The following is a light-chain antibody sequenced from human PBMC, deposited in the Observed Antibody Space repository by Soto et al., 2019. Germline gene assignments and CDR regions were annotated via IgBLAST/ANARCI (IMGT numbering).Light chain of an antibody. CDR1: QSLLRSNGYDY. CDR2: LGS. Sequence: DIVMTQSPLSLPVTPGEPASSSCRSSQSLLRSNGYDYLDWYLQKPGQSPQVLIYLGSNRTSGVPNRFRGSGSDTDFTLKISIVEAEDVAVYYCMHALQSPGTLGQGTKLEIK. V-gene: IGKV2-28*01. CDR3: MHALQSPGT. J-gene: IGKJ2*02.